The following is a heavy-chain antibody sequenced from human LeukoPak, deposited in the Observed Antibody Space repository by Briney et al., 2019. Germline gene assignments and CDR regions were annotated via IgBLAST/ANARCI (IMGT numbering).Heavy chain of an antibody. J-gene: IGHJ4*02. CDR2: INHSGST. CDR3: ARSRAVAGLSTYDY. V-gene: IGHV4-34*01. CDR1: GVSFSGYY. Sequence: PSETLSLTCAVYGVSFSGYYWSWIRQPPGKGLEWIGEINHSGSTSYNPSLKSRVTISVDTSKNQFSLILSSVTAADTAVYYCARSRAVAGLSTYDYWGQGTLVIVSS. D-gene: IGHD6-19*01.